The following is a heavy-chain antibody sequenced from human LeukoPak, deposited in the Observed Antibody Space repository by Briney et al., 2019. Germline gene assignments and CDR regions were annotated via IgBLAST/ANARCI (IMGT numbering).Heavy chain of an antibody. D-gene: IGHD6-13*01. CDR2: ISGSGGST. J-gene: IGHJ4*02. Sequence: GGSLRLSCAASGFTFSSYAMSWVRQAPGKGLEWVSAISGSGGSTYYADSVKGRFTISRDNSKNTLYLQMNSLRAEDTAVYYYAKVRAAGTEFDYWGQGTLVTVSS. CDR3: AKVRAAGTEFDY. V-gene: IGHV3-23*01. CDR1: GFTFSSYA.